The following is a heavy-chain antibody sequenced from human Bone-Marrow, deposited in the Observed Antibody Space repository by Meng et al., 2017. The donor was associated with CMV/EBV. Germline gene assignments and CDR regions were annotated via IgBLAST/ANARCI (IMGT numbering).Heavy chain of an antibody. CDR3: ARDLSVPAYYYYYYGMDV. CDR1: GYTFTSYD. J-gene: IGHJ6*01. D-gene: IGHD2-2*01. V-gene: IGHV1-18*01. Sequence: ASVKVCCKASGYTFTSYDINWVRQATGQGLEWMGWISAYNGNTNYAQKLQGRVTMTTDTSTSTAYMELRSLRSDDTAVYYCARDLSVPAYYYYYYGMDVWRQGTTVTVYS. CDR2: ISAYNGNT.